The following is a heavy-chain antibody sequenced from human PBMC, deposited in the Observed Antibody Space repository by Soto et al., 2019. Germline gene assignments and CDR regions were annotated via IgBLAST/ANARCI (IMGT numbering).Heavy chain of an antibody. J-gene: IGHJ4*02. CDR2: ISAYNGNT. D-gene: IGHD3-22*01. V-gene: IGHV1-18*01. CDR3: ARDLYYYDSSGYLPLSWDY. Sequence: GGPVEVSRQASCFTFSNHGISWGGKAPGQGVEWMGWISAYNGNTNYAQKLQGRVTMTTDTSTSTAYMELRSLRSDDTAVYYCARDLYYYDSSGYLPLSWDYWGQGTLVTVSS. CDR1: CFTFSNHG.